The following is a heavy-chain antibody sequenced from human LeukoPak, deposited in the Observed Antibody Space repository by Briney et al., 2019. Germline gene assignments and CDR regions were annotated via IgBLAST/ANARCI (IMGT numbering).Heavy chain of an antibody. J-gene: IGHJ6*02. V-gene: IGHV3-7*05. CDR1: GFTFSSYW. CDR3: ASGDYYAMDV. CDR2: IMQDGSDK. Sequence: GGALRLSCVASGFTFSSYWMSWVRQAPGKGLEWVANIMQDGSDKYYVDSVKGRFTISRDNDKNSVYLQMNSLRDEDTAVYYCASGDYYAMDVWGQGTTVTVSS.